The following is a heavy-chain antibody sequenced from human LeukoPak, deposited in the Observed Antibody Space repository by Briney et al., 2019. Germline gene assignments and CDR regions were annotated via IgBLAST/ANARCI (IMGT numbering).Heavy chain of an antibody. J-gene: IGHJ6*03. Sequence: ASVKVSCKASGYTLTSYDINWVRQATGQGLEWMGWMNPNNGNTGYAQKFQGRVTMTRNTSISTAYMELSSLRSEDTAVYYCARGLLGIAAAGTNYYYYMDVWGKGTTVTVSS. V-gene: IGHV1-8*01. D-gene: IGHD6-13*01. CDR1: GYTLTSYD. CDR2: MNPNNGNT. CDR3: ARGLLGIAAAGTNYYYYMDV.